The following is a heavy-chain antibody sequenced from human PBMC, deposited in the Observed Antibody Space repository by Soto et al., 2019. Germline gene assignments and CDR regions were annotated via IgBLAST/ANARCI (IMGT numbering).Heavy chain of an antibody. CDR1: ENTFSSYY. J-gene: IGHJ6*02. CDR2: IHPSGGGA. CDR3: ARRGYSSSWYYYYYYGMDV. V-gene: IGHV1-46*01. Sequence: ASVKVSCKASENTFSSYYLHWVRQAPGQGLEWMGRIHPSGGGATYAQKFLGRVTMTRNTSISTAYMELSSLRSEDTAVYYCARRGYSSSWYYYYYYGMDVWGQGTTVTVSS. D-gene: IGHD6-13*01.